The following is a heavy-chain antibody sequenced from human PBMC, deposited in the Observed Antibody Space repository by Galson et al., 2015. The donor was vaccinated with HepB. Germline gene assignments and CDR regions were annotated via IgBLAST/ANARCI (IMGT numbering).Heavy chain of an antibody. D-gene: IGHD2-15*01. CDR2: ISGSGGDT. CDR3: ARHTTTDIVVVVAVVDSFDI. Sequence: SLRLSCAASGFTFNTFAMTWVRQAPGKGLEWVSAISGSGGDTYYADSVRGRFTISRDNSRNALFLQMTSLRADDTAVYYCARHTTTDIVVVVAVVDSFDIWGQGTMVTVSS. V-gene: IGHV3-23*01. J-gene: IGHJ3*02. CDR1: GFTFNTFA.